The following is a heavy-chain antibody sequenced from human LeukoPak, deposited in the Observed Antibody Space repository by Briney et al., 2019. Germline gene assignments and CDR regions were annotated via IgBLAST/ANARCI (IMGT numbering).Heavy chain of an antibody. D-gene: IGHD3-22*01. CDR2: IKQDGTEK. CDR1: GFTFTTYW. Sequence: GGSLRLSCAASGFTFTTYWMSWVRQAPGKGLEWVANIKQDGTEKYYVDSVKGRFTISRDNAKNSLYLQMNSLRAEDTALYYCARDVYDSSGYIIDYWGQGTLVTVSS. J-gene: IGHJ4*02. V-gene: IGHV3-7*03. CDR3: ARDVYDSSGYIIDY.